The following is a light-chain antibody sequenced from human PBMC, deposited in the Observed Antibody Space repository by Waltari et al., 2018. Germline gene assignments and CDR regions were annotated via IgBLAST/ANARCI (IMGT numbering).Light chain of an antibody. J-gene: IGLJ2*01. V-gene: IGLV2-14*01. CDR3: SSYTSSSTLV. CDR2: EVI. Sequence: CYKHAPVKAPMLIIDEVIKRPSGVSHGFFVSKSGNTASLTSSGLQAEDEAAYYCSSYTSSSTLVFGGGTRLTVL.